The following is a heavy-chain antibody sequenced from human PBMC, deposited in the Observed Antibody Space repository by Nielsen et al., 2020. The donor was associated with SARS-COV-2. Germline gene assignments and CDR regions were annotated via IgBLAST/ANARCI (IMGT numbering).Heavy chain of an antibody. Sequence: GGSLRLSCAASGFTFSSYGMHWVRQAPGKGLEWVAVISYDGSNKYYADSVKGRFTISRDNSKNTLYLQMNSLRAEHPSVYYGAKERSRCGWDAFDLWGQGTMVTVSS. CDR1: GFTFSSYG. D-gene: IGHD4/OR15-4a*01. CDR2: ISYDGSNK. V-gene: IGHV3-30*18. CDR3: AKERSRCGWDAFDL. J-gene: IGHJ3*01.